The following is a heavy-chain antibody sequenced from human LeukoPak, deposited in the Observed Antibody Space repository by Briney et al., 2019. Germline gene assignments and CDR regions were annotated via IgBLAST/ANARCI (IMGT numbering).Heavy chain of an antibody. D-gene: IGHD4-11*01. CDR2: ISSSGSTI. CDR3: ARDPSNYGYYYYGTDV. Sequence: GGSLRLSCAASGFTFSDYYMSWIRQAPGKGLEWVSYISSSGSTIYYADSVKGRFTISRDNAKNSLYLQMNSLRAEDTAVYYCARDPSNYGYYYYGTDVWGQGTTVTVSS. V-gene: IGHV3-11*01. J-gene: IGHJ6*02. CDR1: GFTFSDYY.